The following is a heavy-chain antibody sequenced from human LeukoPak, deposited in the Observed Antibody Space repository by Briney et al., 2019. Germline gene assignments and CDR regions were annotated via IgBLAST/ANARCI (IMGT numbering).Heavy chain of an antibody. CDR2: MSYDGSHE. V-gene: IGHV3-30*19. D-gene: IGHD2-15*01. CDR3: AREGNPEIVYFDY. CDR1: GFTFSSYG. Sequence: GGSLRLSCAASGFTFSSYGMHWVRQAPGQAPGKGLEWVAVMSYDGSHEYYADSVKGRFTISRDNPKSTLYLQMNSLRPEDMAVYYCAREGNPEIVYFDYWGQGTLVTVSS. J-gene: IGHJ4*02.